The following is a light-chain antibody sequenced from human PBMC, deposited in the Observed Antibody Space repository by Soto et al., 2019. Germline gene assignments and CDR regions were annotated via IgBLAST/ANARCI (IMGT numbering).Light chain of an antibody. CDR3: CSYAGSYTHYV. J-gene: IGLJ1*01. V-gene: IGLV2-11*01. CDR1: SSDVGGYNY. CDR2: AVT. Sequence: QSALTQPRSVSGSPGQSVTISCTGTSSDVGGYNYVSWYQQYPGKAPKVMIYAVTKRPSGVPDRISGSKSGNTASLTISGLQAEDEADDYCCSYAGSYTHYVFGTGTKLTVL.